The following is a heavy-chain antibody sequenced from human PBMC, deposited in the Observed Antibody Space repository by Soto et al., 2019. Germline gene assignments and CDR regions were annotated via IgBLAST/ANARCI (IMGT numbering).Heavy chain of an antibody. CDR3: ARRAETNGWNGFGADKYYFDF. J-gene: IGHJ4*02. V-gene: IGHV1-8*01. Sequence: GASVKVSCKASGYTFTSYDIYCVRLATGQVLEWMGWMNPNTGNSGYAQKFQGRVTMTGDTSISTAHMELSSLRSEDTAVYYCARRAETNGWNGFGADKYYFDFWGQGTLVTVSS. D-gene: IGHD1-1*01. CDR1: GYTFTSYD. CDR2: MNPNTGNS.